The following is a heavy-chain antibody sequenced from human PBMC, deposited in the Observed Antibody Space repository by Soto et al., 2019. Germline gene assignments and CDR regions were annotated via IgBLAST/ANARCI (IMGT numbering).Heavy chain of an antibody. J-gene: IGHJ1*01. D-gene: IGHD6-13*01. CDR2: INWNSGSI. V-gene: IGHV3-9*01. Sequence: PGGSLRLSCAASGFTFSGYWMSWVRQVPGKGLEWVSGINWNSGSIGYGDSVKGRFAISRDNAKNSLHLQMNSLSAEDTAFYYCVKDESINWYSGHFRHWGQGTLVTVSS. CDR3: VKDESINWYSGHFRH. CDR1: GFTFSGYW.